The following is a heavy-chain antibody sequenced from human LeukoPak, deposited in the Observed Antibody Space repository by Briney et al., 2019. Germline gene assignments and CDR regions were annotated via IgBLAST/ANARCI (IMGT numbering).Heavy chain of an antibody. Sequence: GGSLRLSCAASGFTVSNNYMSWVRQAPGKGLEWVSVLYSGGTTYYADSVKDRFTISRDTSKNTLYLQMNSLRAEDTAVYYCARANSYSSGWYPHAFDIWGQGTMVTVSS. J-gene: IGHJ3*02. D-gene: IGHD6-19*01. CDR3: ARANSYSSGWYPHAFDI. CDR1: GFTVSNNY. V-gene: IGHV3-53*01. CDR2: LYSGGTT.